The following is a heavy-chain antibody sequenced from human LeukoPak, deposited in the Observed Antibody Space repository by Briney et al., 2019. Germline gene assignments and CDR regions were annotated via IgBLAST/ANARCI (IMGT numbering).Heavy chain of an antibody. J-gene: IGHJ5*02. CDR1: GYTLTELS. Sequence: ASVKVSCKVSGYTLTELSMHWVRQAPGKGLEWMGGFDPEDGETIYAQKFQGRVTMTEDTSTDTAYMELSSLRSEDTAVYYCATVRWGDYYGSGSYSPLRFDPWGQGTLVTVSS. CDR3: ATVRWGDYYGSGSYSPLRFDP. D-gene: IGHD3-10*01. CDR2: FDPEDGET. V-gene: IGHV1-24*01.